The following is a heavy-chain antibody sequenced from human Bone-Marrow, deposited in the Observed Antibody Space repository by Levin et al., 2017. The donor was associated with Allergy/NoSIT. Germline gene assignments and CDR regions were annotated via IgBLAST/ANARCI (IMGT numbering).Heavy chain of an antibody. CDR3: ARNGVGTAAGTP. Sequence: PGGSLRLSCAASGFSVSRNYMSWVRQAPGKGLEWVSLIYSGGDTQYADSVKGRFTISRHNSRNTLYLQMNSLRGDDTAVYYCARNGVGTAAGTPWGQGTLVTVSS. CDR2: IYSGGDT. V-gene: IGHV3-66*01. CDR1: GFSVSRNY. D-gene: IGHD6-13*01. J-gene: IGHJ4*02.